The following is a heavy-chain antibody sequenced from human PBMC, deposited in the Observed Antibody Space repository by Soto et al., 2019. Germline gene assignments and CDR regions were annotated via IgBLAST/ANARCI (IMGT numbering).Heavy chain of an antibody. J-gene: IGHJ1*01. Sequence: EAQLLESGGDLVQPGGSLRLSCAASGFTFSSDAMSWVRQAPGKGLEWVSGISHLGDTTNYADSVKGRFTISRDNSQNTLYLQMNSLRAEDTAVYYCAKDLGTNVEGATMNKWGQGTLVTVSS. V-gene: IGHV3-23*01. CDR3: AKDLGTNVEGATMNK. CDR2: ISHLGDTT. CDR1: GFTFSSDA. D-gene: IGHD1-26*01.